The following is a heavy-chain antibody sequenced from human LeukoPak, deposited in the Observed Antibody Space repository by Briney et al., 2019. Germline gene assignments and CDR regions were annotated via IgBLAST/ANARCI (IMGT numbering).Heavy chain of an antibody. CDR1: GGSFSGYY. CDR2: INHSGST. Sequence: PSETLSLTCAVYGGSFSGYYWSWLRQPPGKGLAWIGEINHSGSTNYNPSLKSRVTISVDTSKNQFSLTLSSVTAADTAVYYCARGYSSGWYPLLDYWGQGTLVTVSS. CDR3: ARGYSSGWYPLLDY. J-gene: IGHJ4*02. D-gene: IGHD6-19*01. V-gene: IGHV4-34*01.